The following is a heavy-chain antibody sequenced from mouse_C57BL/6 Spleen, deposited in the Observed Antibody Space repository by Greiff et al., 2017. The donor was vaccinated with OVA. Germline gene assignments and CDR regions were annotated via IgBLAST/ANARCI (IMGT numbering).Heavy chain of an antibody. CDR3: ARGYGSSPSDY. CDR1: GYSITSGYY. V-gene: IGHV3-6*01. CDR2: ISYDGSN. D-gene: IGHD1-1*01. J-gene: IGHJ2*01. Sequence: VQLKESGPGLVKPSQSLSLTCSVTGYSITSGYYWNWIRQFPGNKLEWMGYISYDGSNNYNPSLKNRISITRDTSKNQFFLKLNSVTTEDTATYYCARGYGSSPSDYWGQGTTLTVSS.